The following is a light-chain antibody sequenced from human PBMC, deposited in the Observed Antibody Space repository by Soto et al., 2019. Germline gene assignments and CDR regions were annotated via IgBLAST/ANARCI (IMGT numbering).Light chain of an antibody. V-gene: IGLV2-14*01. CDR2: EVS. CDR1: TNDVGGYNY. Sequence: QSVLTQPASVSGSPGQSITISCTGTTNDVGGYNYVSWCQQHPGKAPKLMIYEVSHRPSGVSNRFSGSKSGNTASLTISGLQAEDEADYYCSSYTSSSTLVFGGGTKLTVL. J-gene: IGLJ3*02. CDR3: SSYTSSSTLV.